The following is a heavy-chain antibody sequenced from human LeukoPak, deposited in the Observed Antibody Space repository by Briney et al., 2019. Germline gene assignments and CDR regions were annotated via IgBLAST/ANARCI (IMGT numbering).Heavy chain of an antibody. D-gene: IGHD4-17*01. CDR1: GGSISSGDYY. J-gene: IGHJ4*02. CDR3: ARGWTTVTTYFDY. CDR2: IYYSGST. V-gene: IGHV4-30-4*01. Sequence: PSQTLSLTCTVSGGSISSGDYYWSWIRQPPGKGLEWIGYIYYSGSTYYNPSLKSRVTISVDTSKNQFSLKLSSVTAADTAVYYCARGWTTVTTYFDYWGQETLVTVSS.